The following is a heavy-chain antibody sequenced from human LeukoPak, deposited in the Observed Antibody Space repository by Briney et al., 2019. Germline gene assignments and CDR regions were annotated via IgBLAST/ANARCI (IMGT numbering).Heavy chain of an antibody. CDR1: GGSINTSSYY. V-gene: IGHV4-39*07. D-gene: IGHD3-22*01. J-gene: IGHJ4*02. Sequence: SETLSLTCSVSGGSINTSSYYWGWIRQPPGKGLEWIGTIYYTGSTNYNPSLKSRVTISVDKSKNQFSLKLSSVTAADTAVYYCARDSYYYDSRGYYRFDYWGQGTLVTVSS. CDR3: ARDSYYYDSRGYYRFDY. CDR2: IYYTGST.